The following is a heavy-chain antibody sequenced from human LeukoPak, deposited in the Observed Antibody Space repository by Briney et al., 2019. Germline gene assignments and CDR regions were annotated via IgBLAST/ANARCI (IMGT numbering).Heavy chain of an antibody. CDR1: GGSISSGGYY. CDR3: ARGIVAGTRASGY. J-gene: IGHJ4*02. CDR2: IYYSGST. D-gene: IGHD6-19*01. V-gene: IGHV4-31*03. Sequence: SQTLSLTCTVSGGSISSGGYYWSWIRQHPGKGLEWIGHIYYSGSTYHNPSLKSRVTISVDTSKNQFSLKLSSVTAADTAVYYCARGIVAGTRASGYWGQGTLVTVSS.